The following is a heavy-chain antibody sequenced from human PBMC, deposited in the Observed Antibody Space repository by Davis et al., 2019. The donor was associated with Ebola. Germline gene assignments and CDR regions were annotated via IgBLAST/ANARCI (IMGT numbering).Heavy chain of an antibody. CDR2: IYYSGST. D-gene: IGHD3-10*01. J-gene: IGHJ3*02. CDR3: ARRLGPGEYAFDI. CDR1: GGSISSYY. Sequence: SETLSLTCTVSGGSISSYYWSWIRQPPGKGLEWIGYIYYSGSTNYNPSLKSRVTISVDTSKNQFSLKLSSVTAADTAVYYCARRLGPGEYAFDIWGQGTMVTVSS. V-gene: IGHV4-59*08.